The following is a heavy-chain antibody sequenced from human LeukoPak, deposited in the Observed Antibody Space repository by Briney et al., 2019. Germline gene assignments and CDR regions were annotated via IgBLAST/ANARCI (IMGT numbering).Heavy chain of an antibody. CDR2: ISTSGDYI. CDR3: ARDVFRGSWNGLDS. CDR1: GFTFSSYS. V-gene: IGHV3-21*01. D-gene: IGHD1-1*01. J-gene: IGHJ4*02. Sequence: GGSLRLSCVVSGFTFSSYSINWVRQAPGKGLEWVSSISTSGDYIYYADSVKGRFTISRDNAKNSLCLQMNSLRAEDTAVYYCARDVFRGSWNGLDSWGQGTLVTVSS.